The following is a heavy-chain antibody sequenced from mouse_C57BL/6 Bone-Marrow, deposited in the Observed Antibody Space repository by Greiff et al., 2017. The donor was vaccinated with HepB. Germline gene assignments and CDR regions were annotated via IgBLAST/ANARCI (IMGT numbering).Heavy chain of an antibody. Sequence: QVQLQQPGAELVKPGASVKLSCKASGYTFTSYWMHWVKQRPGQGLEWIGMIHPNSGSTNYNEKFKSKATLTVDKSSSTAYMQLSSLTSEDSAVYYCARDGGYYGSSYAMDYWGQGTSVTVSS. CDR3: ARDGGYYGSSYAMDY. D-gene: IGHD1-1*01. CDR2: IHPNSGST. CDR1: GYTFTSYW. J-gene: IGHJ4*01. V-gene: IGHV1-64*01.